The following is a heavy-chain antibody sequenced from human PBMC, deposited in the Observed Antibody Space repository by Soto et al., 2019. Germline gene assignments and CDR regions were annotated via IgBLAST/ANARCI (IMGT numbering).Heavy chain of an antibody. V-gene: IGHV1-69*12. D-gene: IGHD3-10*01. Sequence: QVQLVQSGAEVKKPGSSVKVSCKASGGTFSSYTITWVRQAPGQGLEWMGGIIPIFGTANYAQKFQGRVTIAADESPTHASMEAGSPSFADPALYYRGGEGGSGSFRFSALDGWGQGTMVTVSS. CDR1: GGTFSSYT. CDR3: GGEGGSGSFRFSALDG. J-gene: IGHJ6*02. CDR2: IIPIFGTA.